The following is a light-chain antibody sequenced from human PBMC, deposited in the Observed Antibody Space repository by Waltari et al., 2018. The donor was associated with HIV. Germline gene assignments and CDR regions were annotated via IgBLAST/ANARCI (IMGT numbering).Light chain of an antibody. CDR1: TSNIGRNT. Sequence: QSVLPQPHSASGTTAPRVTISCSGTTSNIGRNTVSWFQQFPAPAPKVLIYGKNHRPSVVPDRFSGSQSGTSASLAISGLQSEDEADYYCASWDDSLNGPVFGGGTKLTVV. CDR3: ASWDDSLNGPV. CDR2: GKN. J-gene: IGLJ2*01. V-gene: IGLV1-44*01.